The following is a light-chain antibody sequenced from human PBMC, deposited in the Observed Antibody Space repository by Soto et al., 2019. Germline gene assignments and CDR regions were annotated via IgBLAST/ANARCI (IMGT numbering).Light chain of an antibody. CDR2: AAS. Sequence: DIQMTQSPSSLSASVGDRVTITCRASQGISNYLAWYQQKPGKVPKLLIYAASTLQSGVPSRFSGSGSGTDFTLTISSLQPEDGATYYCQKYNSAPPGTFGPGTKVDIK. CDR3: QKYNSAPPGT. V-gene: IGKV1-27*01. CDR1: QGISNY. J-gene: IGKJ3*01.